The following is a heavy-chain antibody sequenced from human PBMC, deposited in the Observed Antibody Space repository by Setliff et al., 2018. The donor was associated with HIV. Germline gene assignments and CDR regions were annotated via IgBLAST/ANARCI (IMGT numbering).Heavy chain of an antibody. CDR3: ARYNGGNYDY. D-gene: IGHD1-26*01. CDR2: TKNRANSYTT. Sequence: GGSLRLSCAASGFIFSDHFMDWVRQAPGKGLEWVGLTKNRANSYTTEYAASVKGRFTISRDDPQTSLYLHMNSLKTEDTAVYYCARYNGGNYDYWGQGTPVTVSS. CDR1: GFIFSDHF. J-gene: IGHJ4*02. V-gene: IGHV3-72*01.